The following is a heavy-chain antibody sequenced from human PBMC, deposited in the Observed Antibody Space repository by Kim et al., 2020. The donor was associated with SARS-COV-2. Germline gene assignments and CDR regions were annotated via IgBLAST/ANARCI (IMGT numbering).Heavy chain of an antibody. D-gene: IGHD6-13*01. CDR3: ARVCSGSSSWYWFDA. CDR1: GFTFSDYY. Sequence: GGSLRLSCAASGFTFSDYYMNWIRQAPGKGLEWLSYISSSGSYIVYAESVKGRFSISRDNAKKSLYLQMNSLRAEDTAVYYCARVCSGSSSWYWFDAWGQGTLVTVSS. J-gene: IGHJ5*02. CDR2: ISSSGSYI. V-gene: IGHV3-11*05.